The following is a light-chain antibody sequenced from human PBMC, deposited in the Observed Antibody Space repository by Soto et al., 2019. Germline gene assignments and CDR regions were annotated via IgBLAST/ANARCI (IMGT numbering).Light chain of an antibody. V-gene: IGLV2-14*03. Sequence: QSVLTQPASVSGSPGQSITISRTGTSSDVGGYNYVSWYQHHPGKAPKLMIYDVSNRPSGVSNRFSGSKSGNTASLTISGLQAEDEADYYCSSYTSSSTLVFGGGTQLTVL. CDR1: SSDVGGYNY. CDR2: DVS. J-gene: IGLJ2*01. CDR3: SSYTSSSTLV.